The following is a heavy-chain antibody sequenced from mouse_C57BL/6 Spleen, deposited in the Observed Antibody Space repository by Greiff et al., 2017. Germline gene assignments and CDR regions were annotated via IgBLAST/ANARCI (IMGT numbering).Heavy chain of an antibody. Sequence: VQLQQPGPELVKPGASVKMSCKASGYTFTDYNMHWVKQSHGKSLGWIGSINPNNGGNSYNQKFKGKATLTVNKSSSTAYIELRSLTSEDSAVYYCARDLLLRGYYAMDYWGQGTSVTVSS. D-gene: IGHD1-1*01. V-gene: IGHV1-22*01. CDR1: GYTFTDYN. CDR3: ARDLLLRGYYAMDY. CDR2: INPNNGGN. J-gene: IGHJ4*01.